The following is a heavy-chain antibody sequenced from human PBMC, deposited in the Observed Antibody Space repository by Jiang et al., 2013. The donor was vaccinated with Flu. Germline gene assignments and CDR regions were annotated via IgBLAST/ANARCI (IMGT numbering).Heavy chain of an antibody. CDR3: ARVPYYDILTGYPPXYYYYYGMDV. V-gene: IGHV1-18*04. CDR1: GYTFTSDG. J-gene: IGHJ6*01. D-gene: IGHD3-9*01. CDR2: ISAYNDNT. Sequence: SGAEVKKPGASVKVSCKASGYTFTSDGISWVRQAPGQGLEWMGWISAYNDNTNYAQKLQGRVTMTRDTSTSTAYMELRSLRSDDTAVYYCARVPYYDILTGYPPXYYYYYGMDVWG.